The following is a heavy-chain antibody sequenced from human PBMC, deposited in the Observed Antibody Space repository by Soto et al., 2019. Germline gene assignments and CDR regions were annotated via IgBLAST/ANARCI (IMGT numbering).Heavy chain of an antibody. CDR2: INPSGGSK. J-gene: IGHJ5*02. Sequence: QVQLVQSGAEVKKPGASVKVSCKASGYTFTSYYMHWVRQAPGQGLEWMGIINPSGGSKSYAQKFQGRVTMTRDTSTSTVYMELSSLRSEDTAVYYCASERTVTTGRFDPWGQGTLVTVSS. CDR3: ASERTVTTGRFDP. D-gene: IGHD4-17*01. CDR1: GYTFTSYY. V-gene: IGHV1-46*03.